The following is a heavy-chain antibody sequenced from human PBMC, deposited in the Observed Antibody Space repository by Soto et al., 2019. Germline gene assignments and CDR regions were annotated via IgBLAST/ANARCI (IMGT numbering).Heavy chain of an antibody. D-gene: IGHD2-2*02. CDR1: GYTFTSYA. Sequence: QVQLVQSGAEVKKPGASVKVSCKASGYTFTSYAMHWVRQAPGQRLEWMGWINAGNGNTKYSQKFQGRVTITRDTAASTADRERSSLRSEGTAVYYWASSVTGPAAIGYWGQGTLVTVSS. V-gene: IGHV1-3*01. J-gene: IGHJ4*02. CDR3: ASSVTGPAAIGY. CDR2: INAGNGNT.